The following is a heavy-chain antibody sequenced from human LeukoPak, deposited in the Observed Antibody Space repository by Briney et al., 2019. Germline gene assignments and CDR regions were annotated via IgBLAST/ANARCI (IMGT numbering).Heavy chain of an antibody. CDR3: ARAARGIAVAGARFDYYYYMDV. Sequence: SETLSLTCAVYGGSFSGYYWSWIRQPPGKGLEWIGEINHSGSTNYNPSLKSRVTISVDTSKNQFSLKLSPVTAADTAVYYCARAARGIAVAGARFDYYYYMDVWGKGTTVTVSS. V-gene: IGHV4-34*01. CDR2: INHSGST. J-gene: IGHJ6*03. CDR1: GGSFSGYY. D-gene: IGHD6-19*01.